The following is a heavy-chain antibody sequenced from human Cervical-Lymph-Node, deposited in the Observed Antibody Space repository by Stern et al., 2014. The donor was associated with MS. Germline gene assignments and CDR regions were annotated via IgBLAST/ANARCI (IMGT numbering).Heavy chain of an antibody. CDR1: GYTFTNNW. CDR3: ARHPPRRKWDDPNYGMDV. V-gene: IGHV5-51*04. CDR2: IYPDDSDI. Sequence: VQLVQSGAEVKKPGESLKISCKGSGYTFTNNWIAWVRQMPGKGLEWMGIIYPDDSDIRYSPSLQGQVTLSADKPTSTAYLQWSGRKAADSAVYYCARHPPRRKWDDPNYGMDVWGQGTTVTVSS. D-gene: IGHD1-1*01. J-gene: IGHJ6*02.